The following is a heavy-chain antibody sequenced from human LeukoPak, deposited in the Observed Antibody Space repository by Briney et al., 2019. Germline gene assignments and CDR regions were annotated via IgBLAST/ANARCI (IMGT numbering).Heavy chain of an antibody. V-gene: IGHV3-30*02. J-gene: IGHJ4*02. CDR1: GFTFSSYG. CDR3: AKDRSYYGSGSYPLFDY. D-gene: IGHD3-10*01. Sequence: GGSLRLSCVTSGFTFSSYGMHWVRQAPGKGLEWVAFIRYDGSNNYYADSVKGRFTISRDNSKNTLYLEMISLRAEDTAVYYCAKDRSYYGSGSYPLFDYWGQGTLVTVSS. CDR2: IRYDGSNN.